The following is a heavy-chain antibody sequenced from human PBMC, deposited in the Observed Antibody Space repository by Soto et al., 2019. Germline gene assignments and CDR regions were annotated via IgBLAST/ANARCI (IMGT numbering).Heavy chain of an antibody. J-gene: IGHJ4*02. CDR3: ARGGSMVVVVTLDY. CDR2: ISAYNGNT. CDR1: RYTFTSYG. Sequence: ASEEVSYKASRYTFTSYGISWVRQAPGQGPEWMGWISAYNGNTNYAQKLQGRVTMTTDTCTSTAYMELRSLRSDDTAVYYCARGGSMVVVVTLDYWGQGTLVTVSS. D-gene: IGHD3-22*01. V-gene: IGHV1-18*01.